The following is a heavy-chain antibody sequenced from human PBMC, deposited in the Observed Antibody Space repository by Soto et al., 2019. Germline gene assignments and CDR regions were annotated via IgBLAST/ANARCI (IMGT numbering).Heavy chain of an antibody. Sequence: QVQLQESGPGLVKPSETLSLTCTVSGGSISSYYWSWIRQPPGKGLEWIGYIYYSGSTNYNPSLKSRVTISVDTSKNQFSLKLSSVTAADTAVYYCARDRFAGKDVWGQGTTVTVSS. D-gene: IGHD1-1*01. CDR3: ARDRFAGKDV. CDR1: GGSISSYY. J-gene: IGHJ6*02. CDR2: IYYSGST. V-gene: IGHV4-59*01.